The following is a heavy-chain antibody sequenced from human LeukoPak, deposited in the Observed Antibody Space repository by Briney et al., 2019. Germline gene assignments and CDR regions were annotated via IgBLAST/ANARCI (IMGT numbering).Heavy chain of an antibody. CDR3: ARLMYSGSYYWFDP. J-gene: IGHJ5*02. CDR2: INHSGST. CDR1: GGSFSGYY. D-gene: IGHD1-26*01. V-gene: IGHV4-34*01. Sequence: SETLSLTCAVYGGSFSGYYWSWIRQPPGKGLEWIGEINHSGSTNYNPSLKSRVTISVDTSKNQFSLKLSSVTAADTAVYFCARLMYSGSYYWFDPWGQGNLVTVSS.